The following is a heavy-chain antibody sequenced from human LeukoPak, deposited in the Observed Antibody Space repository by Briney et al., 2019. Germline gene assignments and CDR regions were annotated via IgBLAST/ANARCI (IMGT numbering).Heavy chain of an antibody. D-gene: IGHD1-26*01. CDR2: FDPEDGET. Sequence: ASVKVSCKVSGYTLTELSTHWVRQAPGEGLEWMGGFDPEDGETIYAQKFQGRVTMTEDTSTDTAYMELSSLRSEDTAVYYCATGLLMGSGSYDYWGQGTLVIVSS. CDR1: GYTLTELS. J-gene: IGHJ4*02. V-gene: IGHV1-24*01. CDR3: ATGLLMGSGSYDY.